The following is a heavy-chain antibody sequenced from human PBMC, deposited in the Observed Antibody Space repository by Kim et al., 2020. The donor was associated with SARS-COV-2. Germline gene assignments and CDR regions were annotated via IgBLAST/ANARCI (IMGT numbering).Heavy chain of an antibody. CDR1: GGCISSGGYY. CDR2: IYYSGST. Sequence: SETLSLTCTVSGGCISSGGYYWSWIRQHPGKGLEWIGYIYYSGSTYYNPSLKSRVTISVDTSKNQFSLKLSSVTAADTAVYYCARVEGITIFGVVIIGAFDIWGQGTRVTVSS. CDR3: ARVEGITIFGVVIIGAFDI. J-gene: IGHJ3*02. V-gene: IGHV4-31*03. D-gene: IGHD3-3*01.